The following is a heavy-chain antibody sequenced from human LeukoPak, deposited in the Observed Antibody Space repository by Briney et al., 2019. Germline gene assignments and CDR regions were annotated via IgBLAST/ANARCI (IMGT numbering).Heavy chain of an antibody. D-gene: IGHD1-26*01. V-gene: IGHV4-61*02. CDR1: GGSISSGSYY. CDR3: ARARGSFEGAFDI. CDR2: IYTSGST. J-gene: IGHJ3*02. Sequence: PSETLSLTCTVSGGSISSGSYYWSWIRQPAGKGLEWIGRIYTSGSTNYNPSLKSRVTISVDTSKNQFSLKLSSVTAADTAVYYCARARGSFEGAFDIWGQGTMVTVSS.